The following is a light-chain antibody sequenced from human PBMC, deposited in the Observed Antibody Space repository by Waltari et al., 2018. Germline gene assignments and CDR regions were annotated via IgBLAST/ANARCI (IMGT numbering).Light chain of an antibody. CDR3: QQYYETPFT. Sequence: IQVTQSPSSLSASVGDRVTITCRASQDLDNWLAWYQQKPGKAPNLLIYGASVLESGVPSRFSGSGSGTDFTLTISSLQPEDFATYYCQQYYETPFTFGPGTKVTVK. CDR2: GAS. V-gene: IGKV1-NL1*01. J-gene: IGKJ3*01. CDR1: QDLDNW.